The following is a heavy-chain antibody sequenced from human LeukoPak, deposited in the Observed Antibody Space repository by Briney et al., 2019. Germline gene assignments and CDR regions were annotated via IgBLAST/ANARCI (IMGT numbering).Heavy chain of an antibody. CDR3: ARRDVWGTYRLMYYFDY. D-gene: IGHD3-16*02. J-gene: IGHJ4*02. V-gene: IGHV4-34*01. CDR1: GGSFSGYN. Sequence: SETLSLTCGVYGGSFSGYNWNWIRQSPGRGLEWIAEISHRGGINYNPSLKSRVTISVDTSRNHFSLQLSSVTAADTAVYYCARRDVWGTYRLMYYFDYWGQGTLVTGSS. CDR2: ISHRGGI.